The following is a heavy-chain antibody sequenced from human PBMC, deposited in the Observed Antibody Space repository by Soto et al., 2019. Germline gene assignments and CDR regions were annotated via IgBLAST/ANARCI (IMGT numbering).Heavy chain of an antibody. CDR3: ARGHVDTAMVFYYYYYYGMDV. J-gene: IGHJ6*02. CDR1: GGSISSGGYY. D-gene: IGHD5-18*01. V-gene: IGHV4-31*03. CDR2: IYYSGST. Sequence: PSQTLSLTCTVSGGSISSGGYYWSWIRQHPGKGLEWIGYIYYSGSTNYNPSLKSRVTISVDTSKNQFSLKLSSVTAADTAVYYCARGHVDTAMVFYYYYYYGMDVWGQGTTVTVSS.